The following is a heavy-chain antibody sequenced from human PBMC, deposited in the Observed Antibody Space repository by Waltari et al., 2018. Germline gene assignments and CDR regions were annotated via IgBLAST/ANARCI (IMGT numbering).Heavy chain of an antibody. CDR3: ATSGYCSGGSCYGLNYYYYMDV. D-gene: IGHD2-15*01. V-gene: IGHV1-69*12. CDR2: IIPIFGTA. Sequence: QVQLVQSGAEVKKPGSSVKVSCKASGRTFSSYAISWVRQAPGQGLEWMGGIIPIFGTANYAQKFQGRVTITADESTSTAYMELSSLRSEDTAVYYCATSGYCSGGSCYGLNYYYYMDVWGKGTTVTISS. CDR1: GRTFSSYA. J-gene: IGHJ6*03.